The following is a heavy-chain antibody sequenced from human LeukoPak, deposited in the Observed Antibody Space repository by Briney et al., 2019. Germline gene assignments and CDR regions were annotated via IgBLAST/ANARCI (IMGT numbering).Heavy chain of an antibody. D-gene: IGHD6-19*01. J-gene: IGHJ4*02. CDR3: AKGAGYTTDWSYFDY. CDR1: GFTFSNYA. Sequence: GGSLRLSCAASGFTFSNYAMSWVRQAPGKGLEWVSVISGSGGSTSYADSVKSHFTISRDNSKNTLYLQMNSLRAEDTAVYYCAKGAGYTTDWSYFDYWGQGALVTVSS. CDR2: ISGSGGST. V-gene: IGHV3-23*01.